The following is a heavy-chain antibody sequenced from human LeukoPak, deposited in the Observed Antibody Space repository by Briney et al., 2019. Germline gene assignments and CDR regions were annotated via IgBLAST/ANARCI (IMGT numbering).Heavy chain of an antibody. CDR3: AREEGTHYYDNDGDYARAGAFDI. D-gene: IGHD3-22*01. V-gene: IGHV3-7*01. CDR1: GFTFSNYW. Sequence: GASLRLSCAASGFTFSNYWMSWVRQLPGKGLEWLANIKVDGSETYYVDSLKGRFTIPRDNAKNSVYLQMNSLRAEDTAVYYCAREEGTHYYDNDGDYARAGAFDICGEGT. J-gene: IGHJ3*02. CDR2: IKVDGSET.